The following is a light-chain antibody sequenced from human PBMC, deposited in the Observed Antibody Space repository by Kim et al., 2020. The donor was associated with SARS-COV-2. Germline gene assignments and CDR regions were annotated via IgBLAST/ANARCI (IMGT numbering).Light chain of an antibody. V-gene: IGKV1-5*03. CDR3: QQYSTLWT. CDR1: QSISSW. Sequence: SASVGARVTNTCRASQSISSWLAWYQQKPGKAPKVLMYRASSLESGVSSRFSGSGSGTEFTLTISSLQPDDFATYYCQQYSTLWTFGQGTKVDIK. CDR2: RAS. J-gene: IGKJ1*01.